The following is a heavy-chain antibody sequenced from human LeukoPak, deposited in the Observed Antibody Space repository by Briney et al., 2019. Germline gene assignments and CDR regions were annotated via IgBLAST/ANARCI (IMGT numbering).Heavy chain of an antibody. CDR3: ARGIGGYSYGVDY. Sequence: PGGSLRLSCAASGFTVSSNYMSWVRQAPGKGLEWVSSISSSSSYIYYADSVKGRFTISRDNAKNSLYLQMNSLRAEDTAVYYCARGIGGYSYGVDYWGQGTLVTVSS. D-gene: IGHD5-18*01. CDR2: ISSSSSYI. J-gene: IGHJ4*02. V-gene: IGHV3-21*01. CDR1: GFTVSSNY.